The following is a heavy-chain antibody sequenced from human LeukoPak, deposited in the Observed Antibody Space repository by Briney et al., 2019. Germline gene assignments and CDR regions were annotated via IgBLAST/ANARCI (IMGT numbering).Heavy chain of an antibody. CDR1: GYTFTGYY. Sequence: ASVKVSCKASGYTFTGYYMHWVRRAPGQGLEWMGWINSNRGGTSYAQKFQGRVTMTRDTSISTAYMELSRLRSDDTAVYYCARMLAAAGDYWGQGTLVTVSS. D-gene: IGHD6-13*01. CDR2: INSNRGGT. CDR3: ARMLAAAGDY. J-gene: IGHJ4*02. V-gene: IGHV1-2*02.